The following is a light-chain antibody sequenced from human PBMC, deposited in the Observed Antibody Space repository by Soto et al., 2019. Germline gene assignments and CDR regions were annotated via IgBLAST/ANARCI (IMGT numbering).Light chain of an antibody. Sequence: QSALTQPASVSDSPGQSITISCIGTSSDIGSSDHVSWHQQHPGRAPKLIIYDVYNRPSVVSHRFSGSKTGNTASLIISGLQAEDEADYYCSSYTSTTSYVFGSGTKITVL. CDR1: SSDIGSSDH. V-gene: IGLV2-14*03. CDR2: DVY. J-gene: IGLJ1*01. CDR3: SSYTSTTSYV.